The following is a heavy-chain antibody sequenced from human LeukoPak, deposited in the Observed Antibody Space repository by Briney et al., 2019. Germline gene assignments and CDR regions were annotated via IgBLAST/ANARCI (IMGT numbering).Heavy chain of an antibody. J-gene: IGHJ4*02. CDR1: GGSISSSNW. CDR3: ARGPRYCSSTSCSTFGY. V-gene: IGHV4-4*02. D-gene: IGHD2-2*01. Sequence: SGTLSLTCAVSGGSISSSNWWSWVRQPPGKGLEWIGEIYHSGSTNYNPSLKSRVTISVDTSKNQFSLKLSSVTAADTAVYYCARGPRYCSSTSCSTFGYWGQGTLVTVSS. CDR2: IYHSGST.